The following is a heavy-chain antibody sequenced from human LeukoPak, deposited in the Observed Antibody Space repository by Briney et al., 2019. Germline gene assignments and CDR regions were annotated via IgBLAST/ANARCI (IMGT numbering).Heavy chain of an antibody. CDR3: ARGPRILAAGSYYFDY. CDR2: IYSGGST. V-gene: IGHV3-53*01. Sequence: GGSLRLSCAASGFTVSSNYMSWVRQAPGKGLEWVSVIYSGGSTYYADFVKGRFTISRDNAKSSLYLEMNSLRVEDTAVYYCARGPRILAAGSYYFDYWGQGSLVTVSS. CDR1: GFTVSSNY. J-gene: IGHJ4*02. D-gene: IGHD6-13*01.